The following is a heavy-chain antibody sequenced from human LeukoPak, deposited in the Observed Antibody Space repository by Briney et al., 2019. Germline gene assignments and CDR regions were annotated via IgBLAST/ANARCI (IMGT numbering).Heavy chain of an antibody. CDR3: ARVSGWYVFDY. CDR2: INSDGRNT. CDR1: GFTFSDYW. D-gene: IGHD6-19*01. Sequence: SGGSLRLSCAASGFTFSDYWMHWVRQAPGKGLVWVSRINSDGRNTNYADSVKGRFTISRDNAKNTLYLQMNSLRAEDTAVYHCARVSGWYVFDYWGQGTLVTVSS. V-gene: IGHV3-74*01. J-gene: IGHJ4*02.